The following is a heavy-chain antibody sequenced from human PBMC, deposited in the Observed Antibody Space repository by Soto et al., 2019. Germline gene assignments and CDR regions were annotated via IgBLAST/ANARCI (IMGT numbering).Heavy chain of an antibody. CDR1: GGSISSYY. CDR3: ARLLQYSHLRASYYYRMDV. V-gene: IGHV4-59*08. J-gene: IGHJ6*02. D-gene: IGHD3-9*01. CDR2: IYYSGSA. Sequence: SETLSLTCTVSGGSISSYYWSWIRQPPGKGLGWIGYIYYSGSANYNPSLNSRVTISVDTSKNQFSLKLSSVTAADTAVYYCARLLQYSHLRASYYYRMDVWGQGTTVTVSS.